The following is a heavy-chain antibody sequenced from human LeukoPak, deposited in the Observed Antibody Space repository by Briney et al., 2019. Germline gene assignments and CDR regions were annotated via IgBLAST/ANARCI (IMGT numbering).Heavy chain of an antibody. Sequence: ASVKVSCKASGYTFTGYYMHWVRQAPGQGLEWMGWINPNSGGTIYAQKFQGRVTMTRDTSISTAYMELSRLRSDDTAVYYCARGHGSGSPDYWGQGTLVTVSS. J-gene: IGHJ4*02. V-gene: IGHV1-2*02. CDR3: ARGHGSGSPDY. D-gene: IGHD3-10*01. CDR2: INPNSGGT. CDR1: GYTFTGYY.